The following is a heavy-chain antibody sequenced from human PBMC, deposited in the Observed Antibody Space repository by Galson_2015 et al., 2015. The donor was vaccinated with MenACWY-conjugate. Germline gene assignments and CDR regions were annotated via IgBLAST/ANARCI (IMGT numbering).Heavy chain of an antibody. J-gene: IGHJ4*02. CDR3: AKDIPRKITVAAPIDY. Sequence: FLRLSCAASGFTFSSCAMSWVRQAPGKGLEWVSAISGSGGGTYYADSVKGRFTISRDNYKNTLYLQMNSLRAEDTAVYYCAKDIPRKITVAAPIDYWGQGTLVTVSS. D-gene: IGHD6-19*01. CDR1: GFTFSSCA. CDR2: ISGSGGGT. V-gene: IGHV3-23*01.